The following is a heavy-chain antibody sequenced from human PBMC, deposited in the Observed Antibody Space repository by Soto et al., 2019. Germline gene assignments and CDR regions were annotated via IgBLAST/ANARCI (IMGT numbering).Heavy chain of an antibody. Sequence: SVKVSCKASGGTFSSYAISWVRQAPGQGLEWMGGIIPIFGSANYAQKFQGRVTITADESTSTAYMELSSLRSEDTAVYYCARDLKRYYDSSGYGYYYYGMDVWGQGTTVTV. J-gene: IGHJ6*02. CDR1: GGTFSSYA. V-gene: IGHV1-69*13. CDR3: ARDLKRYYDSSGYGYYYYGMDV. CDR2: IIPIFGSA. D-gene: IGHD3-22*01.